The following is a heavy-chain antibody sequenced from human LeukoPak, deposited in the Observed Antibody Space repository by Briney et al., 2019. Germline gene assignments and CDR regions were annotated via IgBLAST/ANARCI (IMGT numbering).Heavy chain of an antibody. J-gene: IGHJ4*02. CDR1: GFTFRTYS. CDR3: AREFGHNRWYFDY. D-gene: IGHD5-24*01. CDR2: VSADGRTQ. Sequence: GGSLRLSCAASGFTFRTYSIHWVRQAPGKGLEWVTVVSADGRTQLYSDSVKGRFIVSRDNSLNTLHLQMNSLETEDTAVYYCAREFGHNRWYFDYWGQGALVTVSS. V-gene: IGHV3-30*03.